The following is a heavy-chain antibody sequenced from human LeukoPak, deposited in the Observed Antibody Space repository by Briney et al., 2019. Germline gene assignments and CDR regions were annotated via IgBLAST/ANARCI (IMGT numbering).Heavy chain of an antibody. Sequence: GGSLRLSCAASGFTFSSYGMHWLRQAPGKGLEWVADIWYDGSNKYYVDSVKGRFTISRDNSKNTLYLQMNSLRAEDTAVYYCARDGYYGSGSYEVLGSWGQGTLVTVSS. D-gene: IGHD3-10*01. V-gene: IGHV3-33*01. CDR2: IWYDGSNK. CDR1: GFTFSSYG. J-gene: IGHJ5*02. CDR3: ARDGYYGSGSYEVLGS.